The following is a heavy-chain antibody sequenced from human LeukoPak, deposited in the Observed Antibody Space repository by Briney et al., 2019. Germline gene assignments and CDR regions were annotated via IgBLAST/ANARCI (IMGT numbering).Heavy chain of an antibody. Sequence: GGSLRLSCAASGFTFSSYAMSWVRQAPGKGLEWVSAISGSGGSTYYADSVKGRFAISRDNSKDTLYLQMNSLRAEDTAVYYCARDPHSLDYWGQGTRVTVSS. J-gene: IGHJ4*02. CDR2: ISGSGGST. CDR3: ARDPHSLDY. V-gene: IGHV3-23*01. CDR1: GFTFSSYA.